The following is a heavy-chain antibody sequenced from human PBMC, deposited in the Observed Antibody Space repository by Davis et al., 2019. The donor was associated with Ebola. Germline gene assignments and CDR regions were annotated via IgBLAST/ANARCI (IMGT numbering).Heavy chain of an antibody. CDR3: ARRRDYGDRPPDY. Sequence: GGSLRLSCVASGFRFNSHAMSWLRQAPGRGLEWVSGISDSGTDPPYPDSVRGRFTISRDNSKNTLYLQMNSLRAEDTAIYYCARRRDYGDRPPDYWGQGTLVTVSS. D-gene: IGHD4-17*01. CDR1: GFRFNSHA. J-gene: IGHJ4*02. V-gene: IGHV3-23*01. CDR2: ISDSGTDP.